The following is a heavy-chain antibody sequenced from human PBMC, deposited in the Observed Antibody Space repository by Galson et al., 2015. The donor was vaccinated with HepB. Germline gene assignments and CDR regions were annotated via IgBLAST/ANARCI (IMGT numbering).Heavy chain of an antibody. CDR1: GDSVSSNIAA. D-gene: IGHD6-19*01. Sequence: CAISGDSVSSNIAAWNWIRQSPSRGLEWLGRTYHRATWFNDYAVSLKGRITITPDTSNNRFSLELTSVTPDDTAIYYCTRGSVPAGGRGARMDVWGQGTSVTVSS. J-gene: IGHJ6*02. V-gene: IGHV6-1*01. CDR3: TRGSVPAGGRGARMDV. CDR2: TYHRATWFN.